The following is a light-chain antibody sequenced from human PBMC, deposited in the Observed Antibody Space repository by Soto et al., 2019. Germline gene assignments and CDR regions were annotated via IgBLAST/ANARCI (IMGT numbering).Light chain of an antibody. CDR3: QQSYSTPGT. J-gene: IGKJ1*01. CDR2: AAS. CDR1: QSISSY. Sequence: DIQMTQSPSSLSASVGDRVTITCRASQSISSYLNWYQQKPGKAPKLLIYAASSLQSGVPSRFSGSGSGTDFTLTISSLHPEDFATYYCQQSYSTPGTFGQGTKVYIK. V-gene: IGKV1-39*01.